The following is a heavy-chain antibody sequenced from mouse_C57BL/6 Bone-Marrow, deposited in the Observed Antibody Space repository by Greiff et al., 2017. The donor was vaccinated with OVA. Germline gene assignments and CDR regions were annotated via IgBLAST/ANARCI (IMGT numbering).Heavy chain of an antibody. V-gene: IGHV2-2*01. Sequence: VQVVESGPGLVQPSQSLSITCTVSGFSLTSYGVHWVRQSPGKGLEWLGVIWSGGSTDYNAAFISRLSISKDNSKSQVFFKMNSLQADDTAIYYCARRTNYYCSSYYYAMDYWGQGTSVTVSS. CDR3: ARRTNYYCSSYYYAMDY. CDR2: IWSGGST. J-gene: IGHJ4*01. CDR1: GFSLTSYG. D-gene: IGHD1-1*01.